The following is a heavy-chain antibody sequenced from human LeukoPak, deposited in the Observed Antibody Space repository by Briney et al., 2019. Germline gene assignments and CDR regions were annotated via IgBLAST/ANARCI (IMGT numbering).Heavy chain of an antibody. CDR2: ISWNSGSI. V-gene: IGHV3-9*03. Sequence: GGSLRLSCAASGFTFDDYAMLWVPQAAGKGLEWFSGISWNSGSIGHAAAVKDRLNLSRDNAKNSLYLQMNSLRAEDMALYYCARGAEWFYYYMDVXGKGXXXTV. J-gene: IGHJ6*03. CDR3: ARGAEWFYYYMDV. CDR1: GFTFDDYA. D-gene: IGHD3-3*01.